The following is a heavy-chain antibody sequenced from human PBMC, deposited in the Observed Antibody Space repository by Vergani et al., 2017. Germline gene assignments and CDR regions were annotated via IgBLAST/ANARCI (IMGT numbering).Heavy chain of an antibody. CDR1: GFTFSDYY. V-gene: IGHV3-7*01. J-gene: IGHJ3*02. D-gene: IGHD3-3*02. Sequence: VQLVESGEGLVKPGGSLRLSCAASGFTFSDYYMSWVRQAPGKGLEWVANIKQDGSEKYYVDSVKGRFTISRDNAKNSLYLQMNSLRAEDTAVYYCARDHFWSGYFIYFGSFDIWGQGTMVTVSS. CDR3: ARDHFWSGYFIYFGSFDI. CDR2: IKQDGSEK.